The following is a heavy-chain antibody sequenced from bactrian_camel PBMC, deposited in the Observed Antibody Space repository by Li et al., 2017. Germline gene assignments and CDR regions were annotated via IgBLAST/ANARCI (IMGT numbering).Heavy chain of an antibody. CDR1: GVRDMTYC. J-gene: IGHJ4*01. CDR3: AQSNGNWAWHN. CDR2: CGREGTPT. V-gene: IGHV3S40*01. D-gene: IGHD8*01. Sequence: DVQLVESGGGSVQAGGSLTLSCAASGVRDMTYCMGWFRQAPGKGLEWVSACGREGTPTFYPDSVKGRFTISIDNAKNTLYPQLNSLKTEDTAMYFCAQSNGNWAWHNWGEGTQVTVS.